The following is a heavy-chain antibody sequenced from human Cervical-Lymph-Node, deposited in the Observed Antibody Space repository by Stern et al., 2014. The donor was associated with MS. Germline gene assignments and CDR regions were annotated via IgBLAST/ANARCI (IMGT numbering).Heavy chain of an antibody. CDR3: ARVAMTSLDY. V-gene: IGHV1-46*03. CDR1: GYTFTSYY. Sequence: QVQLAQSGAEVKKPGASVKVSCKASGYTFTSYYIHWVRQAPGQGLECMGIINPSGGSTSYAQKFQGRRTMTRDTSTSTVYMELSSLRSEDTAVYYCARVAMTSLDYWGQGTLVTVSS. CDR2: INPSGGST. J-gene: IGHJ4*02.